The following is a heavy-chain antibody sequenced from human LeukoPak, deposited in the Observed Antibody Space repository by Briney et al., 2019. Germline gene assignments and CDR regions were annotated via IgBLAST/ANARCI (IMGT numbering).Heavy chain of an antibody. Sequence: ASVKVSCKASGYTFTSYGISWVRQAPGQGLEWMGWISAYNGNTNYAQKLQGRVTMTTDTSTSTAYMELRSLRSDDTAVYYCARVDYSITYYYYYGMDVWGQGTTVTVSS. V-gene: IGHV1-18*01. CDR3: ARVDYSITYYYYYGMDV. J-gene: IGHJ6*02. CDR1: GYTFTSYG. CDR2: ISAYNGNT. D-gene: IGHD4-11*01.